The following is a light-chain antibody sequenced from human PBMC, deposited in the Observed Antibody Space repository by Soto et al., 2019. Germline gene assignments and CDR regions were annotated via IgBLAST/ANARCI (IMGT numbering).Light chain of an antibody. CDR3: SSYTTNSPPHV. V-gene: IGLV2-14*01. CDR1: SSDVGGYNY. CDR2: EVS. Sequence: QSVLTQPASVSGSPGQSITISCTETSSDVGGYNYVSWYQQYPGKAPKLMIYEVSNWPSGVSNRFSGSKSGNTASLTISGLQAEDEADYYCSSYTTNSPPHVFDTGTKLTVL. J-gene: IGLJ1*01.